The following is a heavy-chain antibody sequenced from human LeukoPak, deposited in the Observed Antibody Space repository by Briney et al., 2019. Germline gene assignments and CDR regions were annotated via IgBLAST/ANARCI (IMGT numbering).Heavy chain of an antibody. Sequence: SVKVSCKASGGTFCSYAISWLRQAPGQGLEWMGRIIPILGIANYAQKFQGRVTITADKSTSTAYMELSSLRSEDTAVYYCARGSGSWETFDYWGQGTLVTVSS. CDR1: GGTFCSYA. CDR2: IIPILGIA. D-gene: IGHD6-13*01. CDR3: ARGSGSWETFDY. V-gene: IGHV1-69*04. J-gene: IGHJ4*02.